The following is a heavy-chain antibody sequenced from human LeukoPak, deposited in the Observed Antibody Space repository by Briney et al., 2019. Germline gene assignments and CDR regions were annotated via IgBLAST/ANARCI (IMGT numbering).Heavy chain of an antibody. CDR2: ISAYNGNT. Sequence: ASVKVSCKASGYTFTSYGISWVRQAPGQGLEWMGWISAYNGNTNYAQKLQGRVTMTTDTSTSTAYMELRSLRSDDTAVYYCARDTYYCGSGSYFPSAPSFDYWGQGTLVTVSS. CDR3: ARDTYYCGSGSYFPSAPSFDY. CDR1: GYTFTSYG. D-gene: IGHD3-10*01. J-gene: IGHJ4*02. V-gene: IGHV1-18*01.